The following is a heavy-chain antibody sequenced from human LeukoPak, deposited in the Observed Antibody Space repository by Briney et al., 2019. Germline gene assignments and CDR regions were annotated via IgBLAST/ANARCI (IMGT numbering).Heavy chain of an antibody. J-gene: IGHJ6*03. CDR3: ARNMVRGYYYMDV. D-gene: IGHD3-10*01. Sequence: SETLSLTSTVSGGSISSGGYYWSWIRQHPGKGLEWIGYIYYSGSTYYNPSLKSRVTISVDTSKNQFSLKLSSVTAADTAVYYCARNMVRGYYYMDVWGKGTTVTVSS. CDR2: IYYSGST. CDR1: GGSISSGGYY. V-gene: IGHV4-31*03.